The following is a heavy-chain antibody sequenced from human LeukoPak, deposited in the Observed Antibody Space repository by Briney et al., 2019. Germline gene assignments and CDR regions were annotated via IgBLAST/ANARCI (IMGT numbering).Heavy chain of an antibody. CDR1: GGTFSSYA. D-gene: IGHD2-15*01. CDR3: ARAKDIVVVVAATPRRGWFDP. Sequence: ASVRVSCKASGGTFSSYAISWVRQAPGQGLEWMGWINPNSGGTSYAQKFQGRVTMTRDTSISTAYMELSRLRSDDTAVYYCARAKDIVVVVAATPRRGWFDPWGQGTLVTVSS. V-gene: IGHV1-2*02. J-gene: IGHJ5*02. CDR2: INPNSGGT.